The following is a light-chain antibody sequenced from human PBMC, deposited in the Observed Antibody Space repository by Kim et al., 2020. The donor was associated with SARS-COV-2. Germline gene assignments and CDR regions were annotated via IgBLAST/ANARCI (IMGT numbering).Light chain of an antibody. V-gene: IGKV1-39*01. CDR1: QSVSGW. Sequence: DIQMTQSPPSLSASVGDRVTITCRASQSVSGWLNWYQQRPGKAPHLLIYRTSTLQTGVPPRFSGSASGTDFTLTINTLQPEDFATYYCQQSYNFPRTFGQRTKVDIK. CDR3: QQSYNFPRT. J-gene: IGKJ1*01. CDR2: RTS.